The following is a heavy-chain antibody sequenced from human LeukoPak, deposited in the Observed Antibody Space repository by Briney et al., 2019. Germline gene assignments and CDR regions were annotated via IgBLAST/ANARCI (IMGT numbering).Heavy chain of an antibody. CDR1: GFTFSSYG. V-gene: IGHV3-30*02. Sequence: GGSLRLSCAASGFTFSSYGMHWIRQAPGKGLEWVALIRSGGGKFYADSVKGRFTISRDNSKNTVFLQMNSLRPEDTAVYYCAKDRDDYGNDWWGQGTLVTVSS. CDR3: AKDRDDYGNDW. CDR2: IRSGGGK. J-gene: IGHJ4*02. D-gene: IGHD4-17*01.